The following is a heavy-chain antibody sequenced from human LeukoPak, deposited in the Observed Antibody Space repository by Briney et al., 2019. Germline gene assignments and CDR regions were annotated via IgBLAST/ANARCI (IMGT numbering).Heavy chain of an antibody. Sequence: PGGPLRLSCTASGFTFGDYAMSWFRQAPGKGLEWVGFIRSKAYGGTTEYAASVKGRFTISRDDSKSIAYLQMNSLKTEDTAVYYCTRDFYSSSWYGYYFDYWGQGTLVTVSS. CDR3: TRDFYSSSWYGYYFDY. V-gene: IGHV3-49*03. J-gene: IGHJ4*02. D-gene: IGHD6-13*01. CDR2: IRSKAYGGTT. CDR1: GFTFGDYA.